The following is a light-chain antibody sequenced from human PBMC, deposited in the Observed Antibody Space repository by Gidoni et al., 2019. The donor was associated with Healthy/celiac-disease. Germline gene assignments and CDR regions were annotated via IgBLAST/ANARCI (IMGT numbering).Light chain of an antibody. CDR1: TGAVTSGHY. Sequence: QAVVTQEPSLTVSPGGTVTLTCGSSTGAVTSGHYPYWFQQKPGQAPRTLIYDTSNKHSWTPARFSGSRLGGKAALTLSGAQPEDEAEYYCLLSYSGPNWVFGGGTKLTVL. CDR2: DTS. V-gene: IGLV7-46*01. J-gene: IGLJ3*02. CDR3: LLSYSGPNWV.